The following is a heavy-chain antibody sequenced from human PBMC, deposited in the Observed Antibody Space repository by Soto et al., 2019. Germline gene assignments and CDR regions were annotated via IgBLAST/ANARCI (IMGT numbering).Heavy chain of an antibody. Sequence: QVQLQESGPGLVKPSQTLSLTCTVSGGSISSGGYYWSWIRQHPGKGLEWIGYIYYSGSTYYNPSLKSRVTISVDTSKNQFSLKLSSVTAADTAVYCCARDAVTTGDDAFDIWGQGTMVTVSS. J-gene: IGHJ3*02. CDR1: GGSISSGGYY. CDR3: ARDAVTTGDDAFDI. V-gene: IGHV4-31*03. D-gene: IGHD4-17*01. CDR2: IYYSGST.